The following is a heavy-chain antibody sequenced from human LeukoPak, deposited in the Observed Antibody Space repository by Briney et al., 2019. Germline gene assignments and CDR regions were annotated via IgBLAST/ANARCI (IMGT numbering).Heavy chain of an antibody. CDR1: GFTVSSNC. Sequence: PGGSLRLSCAASGFTVSSNCMSWVRQAPGKGLEWVSVIYSGGGTYYADSVKGRFTISRDNSKNTLYLQMNSLRAEDTAVYYCARSLGGAVTTEAFDYWGQGTLVTVSS. V-gene: IGHV3-53*01. CDR3: ARSLGGAVTTEAFDY. D-gene: IGHD4-17*01. CDR2: IYSGGGT. J-gene: IGHJ4*02.